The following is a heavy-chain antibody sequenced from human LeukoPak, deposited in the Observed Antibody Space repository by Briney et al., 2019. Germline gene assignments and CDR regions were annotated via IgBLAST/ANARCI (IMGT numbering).Heavy chain of an antibody. Sequence: SETLSLTCTVSGGSISSYCWSWIRQPPGKGLEWVGYIFYSGSTNYNPSLKSRVTISVDTSKNQFSLKLSSVTAADTAVYYCVRSDDFWSGYYGYWGQGTLVTVSS. CDR3: VRSDDFWSGYYGY. CDR1: GGSISSYC. V-gene: IGHV4-59*01. J-gene: IGHJ4*02. CDR2: IFYSGST. D-gene: IGHD3-3*01.